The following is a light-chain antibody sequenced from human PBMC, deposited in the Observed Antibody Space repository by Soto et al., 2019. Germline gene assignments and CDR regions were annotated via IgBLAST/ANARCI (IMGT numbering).Light chain of an antibody. Sequence: DLVMTQSPLSLPVTPGEPASISCRSSQSLLQSNGNNYLGWFLQKPGQSPQLLIYLGSSRASGVPDWFSGSGSGTDFTLKISRVEAEDVGVYYCMQVLQTPPTFGGGTKVEIK. J-gene: IGKJ4*01. CDR3: MQVLQTPPT. CDR1: QSLLQSNGNNY. CDR2: LGS. V-gene: IGKV2-28*01.